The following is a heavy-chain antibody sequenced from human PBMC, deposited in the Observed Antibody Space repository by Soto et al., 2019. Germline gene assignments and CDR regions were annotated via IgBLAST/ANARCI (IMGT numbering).Heavy chain of an antibody. V-gene: IGHV5-10-1*01. D-gene: IGHD3-10*01. CDR1: GYSFTSYW. CDR3: ARHLYFEGSSSDYYGMDV. CDR2: IDPSGSYT. J-gene: IGHJ6*02. Sequence: GESLKISCKGSGYSFTSYWISWVRQMPGKGLEWMGRIDPSGSYTNYSPSFQGHVTISADKSISTAYLQWSSLKASDTAMYYCARHLYFEGSSSDYYGMDVWGRGTTVTVSS.